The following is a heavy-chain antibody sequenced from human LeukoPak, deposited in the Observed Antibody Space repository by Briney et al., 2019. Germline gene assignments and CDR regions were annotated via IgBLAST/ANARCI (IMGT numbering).Heavy chain of an antibody. CDR2: VSGSGGST. V-gene: IGHV3-23*01. J-gene: IGHJ4*02. D-gene: IGHD3-22*01. CDR1: GFPFSSYV. Sequence: GGSLRLSCAASGFPFSSYVMSWVRQGPGKGLEWVSGVSGSGGSTYYADSVKGRFTISRDNSRNTLYLQMNSLRAEDTAVYYCAKDYYDSSGVYYFDYWGQGTLVTVSS. CDR3: AKDYYDSSGVYYFDY.